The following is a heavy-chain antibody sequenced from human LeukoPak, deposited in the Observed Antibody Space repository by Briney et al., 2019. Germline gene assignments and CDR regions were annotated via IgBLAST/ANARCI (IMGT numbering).Heavy chain of an antibody. CDR3: ARDGESYGYPITYNWFDP. D-gene: IGHD5-18*01. Sequence: SVNVSCKASGGTFSSYAISWVRQAPGQGLEWMGGIIPIFGTANYAQKFQGRVTITADESTSTAYMELSSLRSEDTAVYYCARDGESYGYPITYNWFDPWGQGTLVTVSS. CDR1: GGTFSSYA. J-gene: IGHJ5*02. V-gene: IGHV1-69*13. CDR2: IIPIFGTA.